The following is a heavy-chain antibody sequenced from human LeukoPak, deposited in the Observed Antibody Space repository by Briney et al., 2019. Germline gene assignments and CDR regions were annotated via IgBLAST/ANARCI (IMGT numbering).Heavy chain of an antibody. V-gene: IGHV4-34*01. CDR3: SRSYCSITSCRNWFDP. Sequence: SETLSLTCAVYGGSFSVYYWSWLRQPPAEALKWIGEINHRGSTNYNQSLKSRVTISVNTSKNQFSLKLSSVTAADTAVYYWSRSYCSITSCRNWFDPWGRGTLVTVSS. J-gene: IGHJ5*02. D-gene: IGHD2-2*01. CDR1: GGSFSVYY. CDR2: INHRGST.